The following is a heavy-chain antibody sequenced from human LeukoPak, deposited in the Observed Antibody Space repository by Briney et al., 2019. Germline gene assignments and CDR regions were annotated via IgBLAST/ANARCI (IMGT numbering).Heavy chain of an antibody. J-gene: IGHJ3*01. CDR3: AKEAGGSSFDG. D-gene: IGHD4-23*01. V-gene: IGHV3-23*01. CDR2: ICDNGGST. Sequence: PGGSLTLSCAASGFTFSRHAMSWVRQAPGKGLEWVAAICDNGGSTYYAAFVKGRSTIPRDNSKHTLELQMNSLRAEDTAVYFRAKEAGGSSFDGWGERTMVS. CDR1: GFTFSRHA.